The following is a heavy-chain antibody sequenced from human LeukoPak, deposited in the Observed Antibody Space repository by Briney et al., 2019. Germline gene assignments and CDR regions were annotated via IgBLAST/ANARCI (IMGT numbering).Heavy chain of an antibody. V-gene: IGHV1-2*02. D-gene: IGHD3-3*01. CDR1: GYTFTGYY. CDR3: ARDPTRGYDFWSGYYEGGDY. J-gene: IGHJ4*02. Sequence: ASVKVSCKASGYTFTGYYMHWVRQAPGQGLEWMGWINPNSGGTNYAQKFQGRVTMTRDTSISTAYMELSRLRSDDTAVYYCARDPTRGYDFWSGYYEGGDYWGQGTLDTVSS. CDR2: INPNSGGT.